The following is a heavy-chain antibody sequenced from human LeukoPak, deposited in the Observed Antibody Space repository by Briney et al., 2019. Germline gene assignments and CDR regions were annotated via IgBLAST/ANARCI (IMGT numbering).Heavy chain of an antibody. D-gene: IGHD2-15*01. CDR3: ASDYCSGGSCYSFSYYYYMDV. CDR2: IWYDGSNE. J-gene: IGHJ6*03. Sequence: GGSLRLSCAASGFTFSSYSMHWVRQAPGKGLEWVTVIWYDGSNEYYADSVRGRFTISRDNSKNTLYLQMNRLSPEDTAVYYCASDYCSGGSCYSFSYYYYMDVWGKGTTVTVSS. V-gene: IGHV3-33*01. CDR1: GFTFSSYS.